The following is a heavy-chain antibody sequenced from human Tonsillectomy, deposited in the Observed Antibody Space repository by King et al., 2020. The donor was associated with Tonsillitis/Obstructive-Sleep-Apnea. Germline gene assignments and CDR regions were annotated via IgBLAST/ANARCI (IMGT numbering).Heavy chain of an antibody. CDR3: AKEQYYYDSSGSTDYMDV. Sequence: VQLVESGGGVVQPGRSLRLSCEASGFTFSSYGMHWVRQAPGKGLEWVAVISYDGSNKYYADFVKGRFTISRDNSKNTRYLQMNSLSAEDTAVYYCAKEQYYYDSSGSTDYMDVWGKGTTVTVSS. CDR2: ISYDGSNK. D-gene: IGHD3-22*01. J-gene: IGHJ6*03. V-gene: IGHV3-30*18. CDR1: GFTFSSYG.